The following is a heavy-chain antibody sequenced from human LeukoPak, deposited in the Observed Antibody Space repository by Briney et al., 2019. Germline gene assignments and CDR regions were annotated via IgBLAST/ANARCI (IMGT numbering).Heavy chain of an antibody. CDR3: ARDIELST. Sequence: GVPLRLSCAASAFTFRRYWMHWLRQATGKGLVWVSRINRDGSGTSYADSVKGRFTISRDNTKDTVYLQMNSLRAEDAGIFYCARDIELSTWGPGTMVTVSS. J-gene: IGHJ3*01. CDR1: AFTFRRYW. CDR2: INRDGSGT. D-gene: IGHD3-16*02. V-gene: IGHV3-74*01.